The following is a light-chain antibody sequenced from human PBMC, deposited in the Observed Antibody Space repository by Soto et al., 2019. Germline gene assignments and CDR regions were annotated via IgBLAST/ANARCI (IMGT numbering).Light chain of an antibody. V-gene: IGKV3-20*01. CDR2: GAS. CDR3: QQYGSSPRT. Sequence: EVVLTHSPGTLALSRGERATLSFRASQSVSSYLAWYQQKPGQAPRLLIYGASSRATGIPDRFSGSGSGTDFTLTISRLEPEDFAVYYCQQYGSSPRTFGQGTKVDIK. CDR1: QSVSSY. J-gene: IGKJ1*01.